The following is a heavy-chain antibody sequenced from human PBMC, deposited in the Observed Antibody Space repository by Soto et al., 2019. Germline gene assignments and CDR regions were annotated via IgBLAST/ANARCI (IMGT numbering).Heavy chain of an antibody. CDR3: AKVVCTSNCYDY. Sequence: GSLSLSCTASGFTFSSYAMSWVRQAPGKGLEWVSSINGGGGTTNYADSVKGRFTISRDNSKNTLYLQMNSLRAEDTAVYFCAKVVCTSNCYDYWGQGTLVTVSS. CDR2: INGGGGTT. CDR1: GFTFSSYA. V-gene: IGHV3-23*01. J-gene: IGHJ4*02. D-gene: IGHD2-8*01.